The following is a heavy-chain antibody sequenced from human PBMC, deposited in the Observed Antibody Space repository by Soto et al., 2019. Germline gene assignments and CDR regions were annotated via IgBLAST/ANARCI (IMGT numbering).Heavy chain of an antibody. J-gene: IGHJ6*02. CDR2: ISGSGGST. CDR3: ARSHVVMRYYYYGMDV. CDR1: GFTFSSYA. V-gene: IGHV3-23*01. D-gene: IGHD6-6*01. Sequence: GGSLRLSCAASGFTFSSYAMSWVRQAPGKGLEWVSAISGSGGSTYYADSVKGRFTISRDNSKNTLYLQMNSLRAEDTAVYYCARSHVVMRYYYYGMDVWGQGTTVTVSS.